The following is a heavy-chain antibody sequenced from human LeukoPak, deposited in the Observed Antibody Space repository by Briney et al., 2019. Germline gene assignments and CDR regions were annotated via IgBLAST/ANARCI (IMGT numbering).Heavy chain of an antibody. CDR3: ARYRYCSGGSCYSASSYFDY. D-gene: IGHD2-15*01. CDR1: GGSISSSNW. CDR2: IYHSGST. Sequence: SGTLSLTCAVSGGSISSSNWWSWVRQPPGKGLEWIGEIYHSGSTNYNPSLKSRVTISVDKSKNQFSLKLSSVTAADTAVYYCARYRYCSGGSCYSASSYFDYWGQGTLVTVSS. V-gene: IGHV4-4*02. J-gene: IGHJ4*02.